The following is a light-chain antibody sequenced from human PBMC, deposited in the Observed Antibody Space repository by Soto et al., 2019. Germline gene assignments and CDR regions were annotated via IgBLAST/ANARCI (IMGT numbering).Light chain of an antibody. J-gene: IGKJ1*01. Sequence: DIQMTQSPSSLSASVGDRVTITCRASQGISNYLAWYQQQPGKVPKLLIYVASTLQSGVPSRFSGSGSGTDFTLTISSLQPEDDATYYCQKYNSALWTFGQGTKVEIK. CDR2: VAS. CDR1: QGISNY. CDR3: QKYNSALWT. V-gene: IGKV1-27*01.